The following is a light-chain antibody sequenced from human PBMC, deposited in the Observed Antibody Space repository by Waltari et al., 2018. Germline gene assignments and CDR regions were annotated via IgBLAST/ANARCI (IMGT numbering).Light chain of an antibody. CDR2: AAS. CDR3: QQSFVSPWT. J-gene: IGKJ1*01. CDR1: QSSATY. Sequence: DIQLTQSPSSLSASIGDSVTITCRASQSSATYLNWYQEKPGKAPKLLIFAASSLYSGVPSRFSGSGSGTDFTLSISSLQPEDFATYYCQQSFVSPWTFGQGTKVEIK. V-gene: IGKV1-39*01.